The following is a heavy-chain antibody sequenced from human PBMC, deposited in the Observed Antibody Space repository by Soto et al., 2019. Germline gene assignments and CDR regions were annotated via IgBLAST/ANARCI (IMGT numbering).Heavy chain of an antibody. D-gene: IGHD3-9*01. CDR2: ISGSGGST. CDR1: GFTFSSYA. CDR3: AKVRNYDILTGYYDY. J-gene: IGHJ4*02. Sequence: GGSLRLSCAASGFTFSSYAMSWVRQAPGKGLEWVSAISGSGGSTYYADSVKGRFTISRDNSKNTLYLQMNSLRAEDTAVYYCAKVRNYDILTGYYDYWGQGTLVTVSS. V-gene: IGHV3-23*01.